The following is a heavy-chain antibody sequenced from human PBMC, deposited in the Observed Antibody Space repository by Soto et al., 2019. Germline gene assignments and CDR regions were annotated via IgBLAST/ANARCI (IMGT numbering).Heavy chain of an antibody. CDR2: IYYSGST. CDR3: ARTRPRQTRSGFNWFDP. CDR1: GGSFSGYH. Sequence: SETLSLTCAVYGGSFSGYHCSWIRQPPGKGLEWIGSIYYSGSTYYNPSLKSRVTISVDTSKNQFSLKLSSVTAADTAVYYCARTRPRQTRSGFNWFDPWGQGTLVTVSS. J-gene: IGHJ5*02. V-gene: IGHV4-34*01. D-gene: IGHD6-19*01.